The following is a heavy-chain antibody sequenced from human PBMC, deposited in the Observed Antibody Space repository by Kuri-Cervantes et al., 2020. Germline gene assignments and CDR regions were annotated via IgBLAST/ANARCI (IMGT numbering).Heavy chain of an antibody. D-gene: IGHD6-6*01. CDR2: IYHSGST. J-gene: IGHJ5*02. V-gene: IGHV4-38-2*01. CDR3: ARAYSSSSYDWLDP. Sequence: SETLSLTCAVSGYSISSGYYWGWIRQPPGKGLEWIGSIYHSGSTYYNPSLKSRVTISLDTSKNQFSLKLSSVTAADTAVYYCARAYSSSSYDWLDPWGQGTLVTVS. CDR1: GYSISSGYY.